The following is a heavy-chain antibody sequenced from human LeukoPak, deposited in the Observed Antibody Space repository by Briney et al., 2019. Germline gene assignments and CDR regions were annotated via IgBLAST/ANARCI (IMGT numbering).Heavy chain of an antibody. Sequence: SQTLSLTCAISGDSVSSNSAAWNWIRQTPSRGLEWLGRTYYRSKWYNDYAVSVKSRITINPDTSKNQFSLQLNSVTPEDTAVYYCTRDKGVVAQCNWFDPWGQGTLVTVSS. V-gene: IGHV6-1*01. CDR3: TRDKGVVAQCNWFDP. D-gene: IGHD2-15*01. J-gene: IGHJ5*02. CDR2: TYYRSKWYN. CDR1: GDSVSSNSAA.